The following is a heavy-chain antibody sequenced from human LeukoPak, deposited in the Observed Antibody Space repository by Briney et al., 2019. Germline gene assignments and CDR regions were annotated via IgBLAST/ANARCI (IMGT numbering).Heavy chain of an antibody. J-gene: IGHJ4*02. Sequence: GGSLRLSCAASGFIFSSYSMNWVRQAPGKGLEWVSSISSSSTYTYYADSVEGRFTISRDNAKNSLYLQMNSLRVEDTAVYYCTRDPGYWGQGTLVTVSS. CDR2: ISSSSTYT. CDR1: GFIFSSYS. V-gene: IGHV3-21*01. CDR3: TRDPGY.